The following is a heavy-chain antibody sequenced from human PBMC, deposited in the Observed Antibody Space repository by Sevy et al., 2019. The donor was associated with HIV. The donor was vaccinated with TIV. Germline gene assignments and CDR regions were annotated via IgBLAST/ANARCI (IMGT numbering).Heavy chain of an antibody. Sequence: ASVKVSCKASGGTFSSYAISWVRQAPGQGLEWMGGIIPIFGTANYEQKFQGRVTITADESTSTAYMELSSLRSEDTAVYYCARGADIVVVPAALSTHYGMDVWGQGTTVTVSS. J-gene: IGHJ6*02. CDR1: GGTFSSYA. D-gene: IGHD2-2*01. CDR3: ARGADIVVVPAALSTHYGMDV. V-gene: IGHV1-69*13. CDR2: IIPIFGTA.